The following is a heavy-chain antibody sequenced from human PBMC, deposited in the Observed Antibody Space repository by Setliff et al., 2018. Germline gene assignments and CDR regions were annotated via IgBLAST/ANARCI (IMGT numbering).Heavy chain of an antibody. V-gene: IGHV4-39*07. Sequence: SETLSLTCTVSGGSINSSTYNSRSYYWGWIRQPPGKGLEWIGRIYYSGNNYYNASLKSRVTMSVDTSKNQFSLKLRSVTAADTAVYYCARLHSSNLAYNFDYWGQGTLVT. CDR2: IYYSGNN. CDR1: GGSINSSTYNSRSYY. J-gene: IGHJ4*02. D-gene: IGHD6-13*01. CDR3: ARLHSSNLAYNFDY.